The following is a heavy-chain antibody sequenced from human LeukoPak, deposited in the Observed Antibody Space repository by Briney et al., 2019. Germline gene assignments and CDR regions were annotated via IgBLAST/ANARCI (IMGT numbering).Heavy chain of an antibody. D-gene: IGHD4-17*01. CDR3: ARPYGAAGLD. CDR2: IYYRGSS. V-gene: IGHV4-39*01. Sequence: SETLSLTCTVPGGSISSSSYYWGWIRQPPGKGLEWIGSIYYRGSSYYNPSLKSRVTISVDTSKNQFSLKLSSVTAADTAVYYCARPYGAAGLDWGEGTLVTASS. CDR1: GGSISSSSYY. J-gene: IGHJ4*02.